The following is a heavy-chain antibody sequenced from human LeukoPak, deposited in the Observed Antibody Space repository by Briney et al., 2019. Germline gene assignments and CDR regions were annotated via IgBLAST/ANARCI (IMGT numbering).Heavy chain of an antibody. CDR3: ARDLLHSYGLYSFDY. Sequence: SVKVSCKASGGTFSSYAISWVRQAPGQGLEWMGGIIPIFGTANYAQKFQGRVTITAGKSTSTAYMELSSLRSEDTAVYYCARDLLHSYGLYSFDYWGQGTLVTVSS. V-gene: IGHV1-69*06. D-gene: IGHD5-18*01. J-gene: IGHJ4*02. CDR2: IIPIFGTA. CDR1: GGTFSSYA.